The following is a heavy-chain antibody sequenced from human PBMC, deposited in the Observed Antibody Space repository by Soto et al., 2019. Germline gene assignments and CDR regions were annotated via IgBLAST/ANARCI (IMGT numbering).Heavy chain of an antibody. CDR2: IYYSGTT. D-gene: IGHD1-26*01. Sequence: PSETLSLTCTVSGGSIFSGSYYWGWIRQPPGRGLEWIGSIYYSGTTYYNPSLKSRVTISVDTSKNQFSLKLSSVTAADTAVYYCARPVYSGSYYYVYWGPGTLVTVSA. CDR3: ARPVYSGSYYYVY. CDR1: GGSIFSGSYY. J-gene: IGHJ4*02. V-gene: IGHV4-39*01.